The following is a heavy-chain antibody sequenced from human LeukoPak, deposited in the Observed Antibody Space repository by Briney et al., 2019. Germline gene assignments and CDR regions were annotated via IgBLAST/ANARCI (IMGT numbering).Heavy chain of an antibody. J-gene: IGHJ4*02. D-gene: IGHD3-22*01. CDR2: ISSNGGTI. CDR3: ARGSTDSSGYY. CDR1: GFTFSSHA. Sequence: GGSLRLSCSASGFTFSSHAMHWVRQAPGKGLEYVSAISSNGGTIYYADSVKGRFTISRDNAKNSLYLQMNSLRAEDTAVYYCARGSTDSSGYYWGQGTLVTVSS. V-gene: IGHV3-64*04.